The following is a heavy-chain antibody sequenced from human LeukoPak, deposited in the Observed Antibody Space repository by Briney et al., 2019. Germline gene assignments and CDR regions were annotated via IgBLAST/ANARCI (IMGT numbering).Heavy chain of an antibody. D-gene: IGHD1-26*01. Sequence: GGTLRLSCAASGFTFSTYSMNWVRQAPGKGLEWVSSISISSSSIYYAGPVKGRFTNSRDTAKTSLYLQMNSLRAEVRAVSSWARVSSGNYYYYYGMDVWGQGTTVTVSS. V-gene: IGHV3-21*01. CDR1: GFTFSTYS. CDR3: ARVSSGNYYYYYGMDV. J-gene: IGHJ6*02. CDR2: ISISSSSI.